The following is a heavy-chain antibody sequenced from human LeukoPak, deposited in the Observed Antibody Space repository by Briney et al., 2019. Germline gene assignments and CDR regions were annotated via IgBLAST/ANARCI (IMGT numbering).Heavy chain of an antibody. CDR3: ARDGRWINYYDGSSPV. V-gene: IGHV3-48*03. CDR2: ISSSGSTI. Sequence: GGSLRLSCAASGFTFSSYEMNWVRQAPGKGLEWVSYISSSGSTIYYADSVKGRFTISRDNAYNSLYLQMDSLRVEDTAVYYCARDGRWINYYDGSSPVWGQGIMVTVSS. J-gene: IGHJ4*02. D-gene: IGHD3-22*01. CDR1: GFTFSSYE.